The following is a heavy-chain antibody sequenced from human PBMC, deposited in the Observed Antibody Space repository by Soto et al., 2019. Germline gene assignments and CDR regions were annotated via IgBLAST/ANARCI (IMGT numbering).Heavy chain of an antibody. CDR2: IYRGGGT. CDR1: GLFVTAHY. Sequence: EVHLVESGGGLIQPGGSLRLICAASGLFVTAHYMTWVRQAPGKGLEWLSIIYRGGGTYYADSLKGRAIISRDGSRNMVFLQMNSLTAEDAGVYYCARRDDSETFDIWGRGTAVNVSS. CDR3: ARRDDSETFDI. D-gene: IGHD5-18*01. J-gene: IGHJ3*02. V-gene: IGHV3-53*01.